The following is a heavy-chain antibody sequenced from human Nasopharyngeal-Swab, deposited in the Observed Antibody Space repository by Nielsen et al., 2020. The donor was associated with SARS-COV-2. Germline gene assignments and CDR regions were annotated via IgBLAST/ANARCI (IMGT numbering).Heavy chain of an antibody. J-gene: IGHJ4*02. Sequence: GESLKISCAASGFTVSSNYMSWVRQAPGKGLEWVSVIYSGGSTYYADFVKGRFTISRDNSKNTLYLQMNSLRAEDTAVYYCARVSPVANFDYWGQGTLVTVSS. CDR3: ARVSPVANFDY. D-gene: IGHD4-23*01. CDR1: GFTVSSNY. CDR2: IYSGGST. V-gene: IGHV3-66*01.